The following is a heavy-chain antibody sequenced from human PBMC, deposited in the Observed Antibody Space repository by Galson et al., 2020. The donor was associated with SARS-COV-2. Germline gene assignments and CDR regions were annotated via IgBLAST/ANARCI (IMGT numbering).Heavy chain of an antibody. V-gene: IGHV4-39*07. CDR1: GGSIRSSRVYY. D-gene: IGHD3-10*01. J-gene: IGHJ4*02. CDR2: MYDSGST. Sequence: SETLSLTCTVSGGSIRSSRVYYWGWIRQPPGKGLDWIGSMYDSGSTHYNPSFMSRVSMSVDTSTNQFSLRLSSVTAADTAVYYCVRTYYGSGNYIHFDYWGQGTLVTVSS. CDR3: VRTYYGSGNYIHFDY.